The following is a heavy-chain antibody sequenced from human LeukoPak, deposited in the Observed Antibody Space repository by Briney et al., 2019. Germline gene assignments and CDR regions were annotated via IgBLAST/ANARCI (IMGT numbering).Heavy chain of an antibody. Sequence: GASVKVSCKASGYTFTSYYMHWVRQAPRQGLEWMGIINPSGGSTSYAQKFQGRVTMTRDTSTSTVYMELSSLRSEDTAVYYCARDPKSTMVVTPYYYYYMDVWGKGTTVAVSS. CDR2: INPSGGST. D-gene: IGHD4-23*01. CDR1: GYTFTSYY. V-gene: IGHV1-46*01. CDR3: ARDPKSTMVVTPYYYYYMDV. J-gene: IGHJ6*03.